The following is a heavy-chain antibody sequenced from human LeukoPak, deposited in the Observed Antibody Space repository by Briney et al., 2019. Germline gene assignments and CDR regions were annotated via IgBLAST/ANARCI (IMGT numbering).Heavy chain of an antibody. J-gene: IGHJ5*02. V-gene: IGHV4-59*01. CDR2: IFVGGST. CDR1: GDSISNYY. CDR3: ARASSGYDFWFDP. D-gene: IGHD5-12*01. Sequence: SETLSLTCSVSGDSISNYYWNWIRQSPGKGLEWIGHIFVGGSTNHNPSLKSRVTISVDTSKNQFSLKLSSVTAADTAVYYCARASSGYDFWFDPWGQGTLVTVSS.